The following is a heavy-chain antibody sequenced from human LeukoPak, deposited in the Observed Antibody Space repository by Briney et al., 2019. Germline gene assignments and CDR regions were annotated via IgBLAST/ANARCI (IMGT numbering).Heavy chain of an antibody. CDR2: ISGSGTST. CDR3: AKEIEVNYYYYMDV. V-gene: IGHV3-23*01. J-gene: IGHJ6*03. D-gene: IGHD3-22*01. CDR1: GFTFSSYS. Sequence: GGSLRLSCAASGFTFSSYSMNWVRQAPGKGLEWVSAISGSGTSTYYADSVKGRFTISRDNSKNTLYLQMNSLRAEDTAVYYCAKEIEVNYYYYMDVWGKGTTVTVSS.